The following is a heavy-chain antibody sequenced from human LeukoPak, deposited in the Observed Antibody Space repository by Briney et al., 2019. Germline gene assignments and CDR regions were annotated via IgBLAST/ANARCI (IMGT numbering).Heavy chain of an antibody. CDR2: IWYDGSNK. CDR3: ARGYGSGKYYFDY. V-gene: IGHV3-33*01. J-gene: IGHJ4*02. CDR1: GFTFSSYG. D-gene: IGHD3-10*01. Sequence: GGSLRLSCAAYGFTFSSYGMHWVRQAPGKGLEWVAVIWYDGSNKYYADSVKGRFTISRDNSKNTLYLQMNSLRAEDTAVYYCARGYGSGKYYFDYWGQGTLVTVSS.